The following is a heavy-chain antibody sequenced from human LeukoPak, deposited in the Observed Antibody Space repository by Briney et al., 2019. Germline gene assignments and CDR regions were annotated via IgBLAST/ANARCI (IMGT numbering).Heavy chain of an antibody. CDR1: GFNFYNYA. Sequence: GGSLRLSCAASGFNFYNYAMTWVRQAPGKGLEWVGRIKSKADAGTTDYAAPVKGRFTISRDDSKNTLYLQMNSLKTEDTAVYYCATDGGSTGYYGRSDYWGQGTLVTVSS. CDR3: ATDGGSTGYYGRSDY. CDR2: IKSKADAGTT. V-gene: IGHV3-15*01. J-gene: IGHJ4*02. D-gene: IGHD3-22*01.